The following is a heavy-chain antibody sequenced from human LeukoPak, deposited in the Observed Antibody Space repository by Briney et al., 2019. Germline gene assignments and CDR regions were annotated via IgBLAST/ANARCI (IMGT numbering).Heavy chain of an antibody. D-gene: IGHD3-3*01. CDR1: GGTFSSYA. CDR3: ARVAGSGYYAYYYMDV. V-gene: IGHV1-69*05. Sequence: SVKVSCKASGGTFSSYAISWVRQAPGQGLEWMGGIIPIFGTANYAQKFQGRVTITTDESTSTAYMELSSLRSEDTAVYYCARVAGSGYYAYYYMDVWGKGTTVTVSS. J-gene: IGHJ6*03. CDR2: IIPIFGTA.